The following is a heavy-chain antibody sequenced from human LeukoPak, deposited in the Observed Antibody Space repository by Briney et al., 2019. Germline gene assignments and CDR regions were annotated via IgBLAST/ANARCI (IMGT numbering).Heavy chain of an antibody. V-gene: IGHV3-33*01. J-gene: IGHJ4*02. CDR1: GFTFSSYG. CDR3: ASGGVYYGSGSYPYYFDY. Sequence: PGRSLRLSCAASGFTFSSYGMHGVRQAPGKGLEWVAVIWYDGSNKYYADSVKGRFTISRDNSKNTLYLQMNSLRAEDTAVYYCASGGVYYGSGSYPYYFDYWGQGTLVTVSS. D-gene: IGHD3-10*01. CDR2: IWYDGSNK.